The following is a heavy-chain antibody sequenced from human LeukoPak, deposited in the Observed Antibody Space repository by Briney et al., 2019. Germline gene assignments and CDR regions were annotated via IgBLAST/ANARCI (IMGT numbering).Heavy chain of an antibody. Sequence: PGRSLRLSCVGSGFTFSSYGMHWVRQAPGKGLEWVSSISSGSSYIYYADSVKGRFTISRDNAKNSLYLQMNSLRAEDTALYYCARYGGNAFDVWGQGTMVTVSS. CDR1: GFTFSSYG. CDR2: ISSGSSYI. V-gene: IGHV3-21*01. J-gene: IGHJ3*01. D-gene: IGHD4/OR15-4a*01. CDR3: ARYGGNAFDV.